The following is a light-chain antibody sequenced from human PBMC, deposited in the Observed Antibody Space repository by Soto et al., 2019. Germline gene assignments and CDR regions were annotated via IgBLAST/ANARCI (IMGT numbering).Light chain of an antibody. CDR2: DVT. J-gene: IGLJ1*01. CDR1: SSDIGGYNS. V-gene: IGLV2-8*01. CDR3: SSYTDRKNLV. Sequence: SVLTQSPSASGSPGQSVTISCTGTSSDIGGYNSVSWYQQHPGKAPKVMIYDVTKRPSGVPDRFSGSKSGNTASLTVPALQAEDEADYYCSSYTDRKNLVFGTGTKVTVL.